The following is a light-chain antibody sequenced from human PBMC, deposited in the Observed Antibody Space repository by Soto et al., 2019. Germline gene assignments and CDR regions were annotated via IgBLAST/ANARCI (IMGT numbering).Light chain of an antibody. CDR3: HHYGRSWA. CDR1: QTITHSY. CDR2: GVS. V-gene: IGKV3-20*01. J-gene: IGKJ1*01. Sequence: EVVLTQSPGTLSLFPGERATLSCRVSQTITHSYLAWFQQKPGQTPRPLIYGVSNRATGIPDRFSGSGSETDFTLTISRLEPEDFALYYCHHYGRSWAFGQGTKVEIK.